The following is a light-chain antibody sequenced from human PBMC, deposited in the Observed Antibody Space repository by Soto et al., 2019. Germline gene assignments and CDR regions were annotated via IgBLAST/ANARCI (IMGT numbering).Light chain of an antibody. J-gene: IGKJ5*01. CDR2: GAS. V-gene: IGKV3-20*01. Sequence: MSQSPATLSVSPGERATLSCRASQSVSSSYLAWYQQKPGQAPRLLIYGASSRATGIPDRFSGSGSGTDFTLTISRLEPEDFAVYYCQQYGSSRITFGQGTRLEIK. CDR1: QSVSSSY. CDR3: QQYGSSRIT.